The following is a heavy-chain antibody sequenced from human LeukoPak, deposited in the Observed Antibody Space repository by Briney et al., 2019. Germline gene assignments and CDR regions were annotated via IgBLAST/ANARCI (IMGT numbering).Heavy chain of an antibody. CDR3: AGGSADRGYCYYYGMDV. CDR1: GFSVRSNY. D-gene: IGHD3-22*01. CDR2: LYSGGDT. J-gene: IGHJ6*02. V-gene: IGHV3-66*01. Sequence: GGSLRLSCAASGFSVRSNYMNWVRQAPGKGLEWVSVLYSGGDTYYADSVKGRFTISRDNSKNTVYLQMNSLRDGDTAVYYCAGGSADRGYCYYYGMDVWGQGTSVTVSS.